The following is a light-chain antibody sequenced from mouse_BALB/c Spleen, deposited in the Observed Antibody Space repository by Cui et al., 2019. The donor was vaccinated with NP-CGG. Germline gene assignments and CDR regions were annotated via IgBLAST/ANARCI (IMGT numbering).Light chain of an antibody. Sequence: QAVVTQDSAPTTSPGETVTLTCRSSTGTVTTNNYANWVQGKPNHLFTGLIGGTNNRAPGVPARFSGSLIGDKAALTITGAQTEDEAIYFCALWYSNHWVFGGGTKLTVL. J-gene: IGLJ1*01. CDR1: TGTVTTNNY. CDR3: ALWYSNHWV. V-gene: IGLV1*01. CDR2: GTN.